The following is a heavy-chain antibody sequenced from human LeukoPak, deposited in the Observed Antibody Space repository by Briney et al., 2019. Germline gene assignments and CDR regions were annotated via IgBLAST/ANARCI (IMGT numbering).Heavy chain of an antibody. CDR1: GFTVSSNY. V-gene: IGHV3-66*01. J-gene: IGHJ4*02. CDR2: IYSGGST. D-gene: IGHD2/OR15-2a*01. Sequence: GGSLRLSCAASGFTVSSNYMTWVRQAPGKGLVWVSVIYSGGSTYYADSVKGRFTISRDNSKNTLYLQMNSLRAEDTAVYYCARDEPSPDSTDLDYWGQGTLVTVSS. CDR3: ARDEPSPDSTDLDY.